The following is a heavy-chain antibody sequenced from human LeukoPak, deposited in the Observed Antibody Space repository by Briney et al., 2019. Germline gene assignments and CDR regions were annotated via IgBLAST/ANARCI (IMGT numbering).Heavy chain of an antibody. J-gene: IGHJ4*02. D-gene: IGHD1-26*01. V-gene: IGHV4-34*01. CDR2: INHSGST. CDR1: GESFSGYY. Sequence: SETLSLTCAVYGESFSGYYWSWIRQPPGKGLEWIGEINHSGSTNYNPSLKSRVTISVDTSKNQFSLKLSPVTAADMAVYCCARVGTIVGATMSWIWLPYCDYWGQGTLVTVSS. CDR3: ARVGTIVGATMSWIWLPYCDY.